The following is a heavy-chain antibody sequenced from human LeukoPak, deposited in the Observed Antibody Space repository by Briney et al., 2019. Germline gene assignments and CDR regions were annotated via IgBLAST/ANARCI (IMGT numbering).Heavy chain of an antibody. Sequence: SVKVSCKASGGTFSSYAISWVRQAPGQGLEWMGGIIPIFGTANYAQKFQGRVTITTDESTSTAYMELSSLRSEDTAVYYCARDKKAEQQLYYYYMDVWGKGTTVTVSS. D-gene: IGHD6-13*01. CDR1: GGTFSSYA. CDR2: IIPIFGTA. CDR3: ARDKKAEQQLYYYYMDV. V-gene: IGHV1-69*05. J-gene: IGHJ6*03.